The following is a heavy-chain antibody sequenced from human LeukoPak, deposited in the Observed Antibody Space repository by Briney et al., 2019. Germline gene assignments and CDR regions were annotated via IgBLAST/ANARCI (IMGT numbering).Heavy chain of an antibody. J-gene: IGHJ5*02. CDR1: GFTFSSYG. D-gene: IGHD2-2*03. CDR2: ISGSGGST. V-gene: IGHV3-23*01. CDR3: ARVDLNWFDP. Sequence: GGSLRLSCAASGFTFSSYGMSWVRQAPGKGLEWVSAISGSGGSTYYADSVKGRFTISRDNAKNSLYLQMNSLRAEDTALYYCARVDLNWFDPWGQGTLVTVSS.